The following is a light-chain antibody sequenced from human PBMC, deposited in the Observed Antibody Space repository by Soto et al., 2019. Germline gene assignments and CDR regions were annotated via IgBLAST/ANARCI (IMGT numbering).Light chain of an antibody. CDR2: FGS. V-gene: IGKV2-28*01. J-gene: IGKJ1*01. Sequence: DIVMSQSPLSLPVTPGEPASISCRSGQSLLHSDGNNYVNWYLQKPGQSPQLLIYFGSIRASGVPDRFSGRGSGTDFTLKISRVEAEDFGVYYCKQSLQTPWTFGQGTKVEI. CDR3: KQSLQTPWT. CDR1: QSLLHSDGNNY.